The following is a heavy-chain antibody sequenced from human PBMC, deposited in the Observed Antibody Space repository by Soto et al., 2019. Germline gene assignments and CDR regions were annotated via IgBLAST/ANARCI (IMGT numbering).Heavy chain of an antibody. CDR3: AGRGSAGYYDY. J-gene: IGHJ4*02. CDR1: GFTFSSYA. CDR2: ISGGGDST. Sequence: EVQLLESGGGLVQPGGSLRLSCAASGFTFSSYAMRWVRQAPGKGLEWVSPISGGGDSTYYADSVKGRFTTSRDNTKNTLYLQMNSLRAEDTAVYYCAGRGSAGYYDYWGQGTLVTVSS. V-gene: IGHV3-23*01. D-gene: IGHD6-19*01.